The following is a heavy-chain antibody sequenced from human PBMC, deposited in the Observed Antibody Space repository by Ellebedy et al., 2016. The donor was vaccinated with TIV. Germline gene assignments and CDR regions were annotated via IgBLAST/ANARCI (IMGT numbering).Heavy chain of an antibody. V-gene: IGHV3-30*03. CDR3: ASNYYDSRGFYYFDF. D-gene: IGHD3-22*01. CDR1: GFTFGTYG. Sequence: GESLKISXAASGFTFGTYGMHWVRQAPGKGLELVAVVSYDGAKKFYADSVKGRFTISRDNSKNSLHLQMNSLKTEDTAVYYCASNYYDSRGFYYFDFWGQGTMVTVSS. CDR2: VSYDGAKK. J-gene: IGHJ4*02.